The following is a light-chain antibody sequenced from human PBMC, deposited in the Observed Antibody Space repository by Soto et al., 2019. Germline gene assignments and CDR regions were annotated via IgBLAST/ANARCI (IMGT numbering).Light chain of an antibody. CDR1: QSVSTSY. Sequence: EILLTQSPGTLSLSPGERATLSCRASQSVSTSYLAWYQHKPGQAPRLLIYAASSRATGIPDRFSGSGSGTDYTLTISRLEPEDFAVYYSKHYGSSRTFGQGTKV. J-gene: IGKJ1*01. CDR3: KHYGSSRT. V-gene: IGKV3-20*01. CDR2: AAS.